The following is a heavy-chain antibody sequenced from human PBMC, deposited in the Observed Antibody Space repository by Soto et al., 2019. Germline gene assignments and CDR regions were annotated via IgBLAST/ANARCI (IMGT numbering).Heavy chain of an antibody. D-gene: IGHD3-10*01. CDR2: ISSSSSYI. CDR1: GFTFSSYS. V-gene: IGHV3-21*01. J-gene: IGHJ6*02. CDR3: GGFGSGGGYGMDV. Sequence: PGGSLRLSCAASGFTFSSYSMNWVRQAPGKGLEWVSSISSSSSYIYYADSVKGRFTISRDNAKNSLYLQMNSLRAEDTAVYYCGGFGSGGGYGMDVWGQGTTVTVSS.